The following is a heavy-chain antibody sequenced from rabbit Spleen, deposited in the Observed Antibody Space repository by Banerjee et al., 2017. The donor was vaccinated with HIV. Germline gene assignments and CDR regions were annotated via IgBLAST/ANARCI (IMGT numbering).Heavy chain of an antibody. Sequence: QSLEESGGDLVKPGASLTLTCTASGFSFTNNYYMCWVRQAPGKGLEWIGYIDPVFGSTYYASWVNGRFTISSHNAQNTLYLQLNSLTAADTATYFCVREVAGKFNLWGPGTLVTVS. CDR2: IDPVFGST. V-gene: IGHV1S40*01. J-gene: IGHJ4*01. CDR1: GFSFTNNYY. CDR3: VREVAGKFNL. D-gene: IGHD4-1*01.